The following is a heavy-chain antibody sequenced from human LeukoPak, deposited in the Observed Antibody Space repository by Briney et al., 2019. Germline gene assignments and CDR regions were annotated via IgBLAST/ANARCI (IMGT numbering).Heavy chain of an antibody. D-gene: IGHD3-10*01. V-gene: IGHV4-34*01. CDR2: INHSGST. CDR3: AKHGPGGYFDY. CDR1: GGSFSGYY. Sequence: SETLSLTCAVYGGSFSGYYWSWIRQPPGKGLEWIGEINHSGSTSYNPSLKSRVTISVDTSKNQFSLKLRSVTAADTAVYYCAKHGPGGYFDYWGQGTLVTVSS. J-gene: IGHJ4*02.